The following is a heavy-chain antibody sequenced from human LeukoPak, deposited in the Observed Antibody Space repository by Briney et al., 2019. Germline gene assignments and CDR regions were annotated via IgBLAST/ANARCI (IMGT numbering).Heavy chain of an antibody. CDR1: GGSIRSGGYY. D-gene: IGHD4-17*01. CDR2: IYYSGRT. CDR3: ARDWVGDYAIDP. J-gene: IGHJ5*02. Sequence: PSETLSLTCTVSGGSIRSGGYYWSWIRHHPGKGLEWIGYIYYSGRTYYNPSLKSRVTISVDTSKNQFSLKLSSVTAADTAVYYCARDWVGDYAIDPWGQGTLVTVSS. V-gene: IGHV4-31*03.